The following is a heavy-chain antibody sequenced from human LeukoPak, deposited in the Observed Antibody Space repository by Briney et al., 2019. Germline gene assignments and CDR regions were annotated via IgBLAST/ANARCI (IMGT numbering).Heavy chain of an antibody. J-gene: IGHJ6*02. D-gene: IGHD3-3*01. Sequence: SETLSLTCTVFGGSISSTTYYWGWIRQPPGKGLEWIGSIYYSGNTYYNPSLKSRVTISVDTSKNQFSLNLNSVTAADTAVYYCAGDTIFGVPAYYYYGVDVWGQGTTVTVSS. V-gene: IGHV4-39*01. CDR1: GGSISSTTYY. CDR3: AGDTIFGVPAYYYYGVDV. CDR2: IYYSGNT.